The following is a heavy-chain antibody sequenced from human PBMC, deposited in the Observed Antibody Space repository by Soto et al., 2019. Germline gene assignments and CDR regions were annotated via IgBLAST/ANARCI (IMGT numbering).Heavy chain of an antibody. Sequence: PGGSLRLSCAASGFTFRSNWMSWVRQAPGKGLEWVDNIKQDGSEKYYVDSVKGRFNISRDNAKNSLYLQMNSLRAEDTAVYYCATSGGVWLQPPXWGQGTLFTVSX. V-gene: IGHV3-7*03. CDR3: ATSGGVWLQPPX. CDR2: IKQDGSEK. J-gene: IGHJ4*02. D-gene: IGHD5-12*01. CDR1: GFTFRSNW.